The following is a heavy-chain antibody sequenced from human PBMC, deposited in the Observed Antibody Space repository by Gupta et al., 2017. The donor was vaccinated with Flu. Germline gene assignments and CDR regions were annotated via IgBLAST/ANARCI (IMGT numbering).Heavy chain of an antibody. Sequence: QVQLVESGGGVVQPGRSLRLSCAASGFTFSSYGMHWVRQAPGKGLEWVAVISYDGSNKYYADSVKGRFTISRDNSKNTLYLQMNSLRAEDTAVYYCAKDPRYYDFWSGARKHTTSFDYWGQGTLVTVSS. CDR1: GFTFSSYG. D-gene: IGHD3-3*01. CDR3: AKDPRYYDFWSGARKHTTSFDY. J-gene: IGHJ4*02. CDR2: ISYDGSNK. V-gene: IGHV3-30*18.